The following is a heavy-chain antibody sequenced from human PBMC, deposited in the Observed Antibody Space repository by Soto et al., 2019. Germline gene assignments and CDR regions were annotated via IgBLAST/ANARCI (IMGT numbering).Heavy chain of an antibody. Sequence: DVQLLESGGSLVQPGGSLRLSCAASGFTFSSYDMRWVRQAPGKGLEWVSGISGSGGNTYYADSVKGRFTITRDNSKKTVLLQMNSLRGEDTAIYYCAKPAYVSGTYYNVLDYWGQGTLVTVSS. J-gene: IGHJ4*02. CDR3: AKPAYVSGTYYNVLDY. CDR1: GFTFSSYD. V-gene: IGHV3-23*01. CDR2: ISGSGGNT. D-gene: IGHD3-10*01.